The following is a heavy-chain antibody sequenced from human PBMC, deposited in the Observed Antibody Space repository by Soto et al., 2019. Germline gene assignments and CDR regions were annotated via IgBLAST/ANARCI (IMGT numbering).Heavy chain of an antibody. D-gene: IGHD5-18*01. V-gene: IGHV3-30*10. Sequence: GSLRLSCAASGFTFRSYAMHWVRQAPGKGLEWVAVISSDGSNKNYTDSVKGRFTISRGNSANTLYLQMSSLRAEDTAVYYCVRDPGIQIWLGGVYGLDVWGQGTTVTVSS. CDR1: GFTFRSYA. CDR3: VRDPGIQIWLGGVYGLDV. J-gene: IGHJ6*02. CDR2: ISSDGSNK.